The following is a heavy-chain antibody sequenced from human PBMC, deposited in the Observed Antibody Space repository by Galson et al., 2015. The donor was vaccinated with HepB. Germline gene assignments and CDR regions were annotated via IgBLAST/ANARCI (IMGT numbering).Heavy chain of an antibody. CDR3: ARDRGRTDYYDSSGYPFDY. J-gene: IGHJ4*02. Sequence: SVKVSCKASRDTFSSYTLNWVRQAPGQGLEWMGRIIPILGIATYAQKFQGRVTITADRSTNTAYMELRSLRSEDTAVYYCARDRGRTDYYDSSGYPFDYRGQGTVVTVSS. CDR2: IIPILGIA. CDR1: RDTFSSYT. V-gene: IGHV1-69*04. D-gene: IGHD3-22*01.